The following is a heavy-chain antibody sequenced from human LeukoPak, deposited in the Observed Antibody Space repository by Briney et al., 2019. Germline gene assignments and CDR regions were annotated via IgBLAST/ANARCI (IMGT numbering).Heavy chain of an antibody. Sequence: GGSLRLSCAASGFALSSHWMTWVRQVPGRGPEWVANVNRDGSETYYLDSVKGRFTISRDNAKDTLYLQMNSLRVEDTAVYYCARVADGDKYGGRDYWGQGALVIVSS. D-gene: IGHD5-24*01. J-gene: IGHJ4*02. V-gene: IGHV3-7*01. CDR1: GFALSSHW. CDR3: ARVADGDKYGGRDY. CDR2: VNRDGSET.